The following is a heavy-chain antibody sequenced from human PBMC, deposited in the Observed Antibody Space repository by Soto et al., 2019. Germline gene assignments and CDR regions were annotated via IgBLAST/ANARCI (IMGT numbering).Heavy chain of an antibody. J-gene: IGHJ6*02. CDR1: GGSFSGYY. CDR2: INHSGST. V-gene: IGHV4-34*01. CDR3: ARNGSYYDFWSGYYFGGGMDV. Sequence: SETLSLTCAVYGGSFSGYYWSWIRQPPGKGLEWIGEINHSGSTNYNPSLKSRVTISVDTSKNQFSLKLSSVTAADTAVYYCARNGSYYDFWSGYYFGGGMDVWGQGTTVTVSS. D-gene: IGHD3-3*01.